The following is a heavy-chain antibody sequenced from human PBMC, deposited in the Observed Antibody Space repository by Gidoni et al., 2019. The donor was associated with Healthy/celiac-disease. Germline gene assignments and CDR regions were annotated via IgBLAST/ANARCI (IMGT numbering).Heavy chain of an antibody. Sequence: EVQLLESGGGLVQPGGSLRLTCAASGFTFSSYAMSWVRQAPGKGLEWVSVIRGSGGSTYYADSVKGRFTITRDNSKNTLYLQMNSLKAEDTALYYCAKDPSGYYYGSGRANWFDPWGQGTLVTVSS. CDR3: AKDPSGYYYGSGRANWFDP. V-gene: IGHV3-23*01. CDR2: IRGSGGST. D-gene: IGHD3-10*01. CDR1: GFTFSSYA. J-gene: IGHJ5*02.